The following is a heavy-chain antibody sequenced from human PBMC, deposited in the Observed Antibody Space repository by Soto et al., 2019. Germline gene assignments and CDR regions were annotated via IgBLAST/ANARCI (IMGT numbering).Heavy chain of an antibody. D-gene: IGHD6-19*01. Sequence: EVQLVESGGDLVQPGGSLRLSCAASGFTFSSNWMSWVRQAAGQGLEWVANVNQDGSGRYYVDSVKGRFTISRDNAKNSLYLQMNGRRAEDTAVYYWARDGGYSSGWGYWGEGTLVIVSS. V-gene: IGHV3-7*04. CDR3: ARDGGYSSGWGY. CDR1: GFTFSSNW. J-gene: IGHJ4*02. CDR2: VNQDGSGR.